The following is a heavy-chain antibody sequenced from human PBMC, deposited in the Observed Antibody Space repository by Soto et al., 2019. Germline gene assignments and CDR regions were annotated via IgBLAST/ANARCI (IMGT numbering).Heavy chain of an antibody. CDR2: IYDSGRS. Sequence: PSETLSLTCTVSGGSISNHYWNWIRQPPGKGPEWIGFIYDSGRSSYNPSLESRVTISVDTSKNQFSLKLSSVTAADTGVYYCARGGVSYSGGWYSDFWGQGTLVTVSS. V-gene: IGHV4-59*08. CDR3: ARGGVSYSGGWYSDF. J-gene: IGHJ4*02. CDR1: GGSISNHY. D-gene: IGHD6-19*01.